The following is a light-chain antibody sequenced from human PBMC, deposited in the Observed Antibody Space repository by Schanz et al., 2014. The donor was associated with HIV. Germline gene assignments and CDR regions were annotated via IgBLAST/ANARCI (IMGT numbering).Light chain of an antibody. CDR3: QHYGSS. J-gene: IGKJ3*01. CDR2: DAS. V-gene: IGKV3-20*01. CDR1: QYIGSF. Sequence: DIVLSQSPVTLSLFPGERATLSCRASQYIGSFLAWYQQRPGQAPRLLIYDASNRATGIPARFSGSGSGTDFTLTISRLEPEDFAVYYCQHYGSSFGPGTKVDIK.